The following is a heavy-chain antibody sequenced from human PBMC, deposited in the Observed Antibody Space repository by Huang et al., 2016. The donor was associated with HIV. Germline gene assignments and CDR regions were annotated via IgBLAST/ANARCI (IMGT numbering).Heavy chain of an antibody. CDR1: GDTFTSYA. D-gene: IGHD4-4*01. CDR2: INAGTGNT. J-gene: IGHJ5*02. V-gene: IGHV1-3*01. CDR3: ARVALDKPMTTEYSP. Sequence: QVQLVQSGAEVKKPGASGKVSCKASGDTFTSYAMHWVRQAPGQRLEWMGWINAGTGNTKYSHKFQGRVTITRDTSASTAYMELSSLRSEDTAVYYCARVALDKPMTTEYSPWGQGTLVTVSS.